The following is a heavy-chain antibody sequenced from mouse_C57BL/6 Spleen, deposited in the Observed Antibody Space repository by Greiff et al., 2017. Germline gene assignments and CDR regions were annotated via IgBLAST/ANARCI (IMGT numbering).Heavy chain of an antibody. CDR3: ARGDYGSSLGY. V-gene: IGHV1-80*01. J-gene: IGHJ2*01. D-gene: IGHD1-1*01. CDR1: GYAFSSYW. Sequence: QVQLQQSGAELVKPGASVKISCKASGYAFSSYWMNWVKQRPGKGLEWIGQIYPGDGDTNYNGKFKGKATLTADQSSSTAYMQLSSLTSEDSAVYVCARGDYGSSLGYWGQGTTLTVSS. CDR2: IYPGDGDT.